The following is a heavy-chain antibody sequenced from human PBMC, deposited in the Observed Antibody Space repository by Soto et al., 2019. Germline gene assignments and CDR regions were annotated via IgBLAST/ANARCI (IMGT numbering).Heavy chain of an antibody. V-gene: IGHV3-49*03. CDR2: IRSKAYGGTT. CDR1: GFTFGDYA. CDR3: TRAVDTITMIVVVITTPAFGI. Sequence: LRLSCTASGFTFGDYAMSWFRQAPGKGLEWVGFIRSKAYGGTTEYAASVKGRFTISRDDSKSIAYLQMNSLKTEDTAVYYCTRAVDTITMIVVVITTPAFGIWGQGTMVTVSS. J-gene: IGHJ3*02. D-gene: IGHD3-22*01.